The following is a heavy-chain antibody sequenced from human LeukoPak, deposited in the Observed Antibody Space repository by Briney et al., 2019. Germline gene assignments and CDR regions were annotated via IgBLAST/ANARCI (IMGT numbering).Heavy chain of an antibody. CDR3: ARDSSHGGDAFDI. D-gene: IGHD4-23*01. V-gene: IGHV3-30*03. J-gene: IGHJ3*02. CDR2: VSYDGSNK. Sequence: GGSLRLSCVASGFTFTSYGMHWVRQPPGKGLGWVAVVSYDGSNKYYADSVKGRFTISRDNSKNTLYLQMNSLRAEDTAVYYCARDSSHGGDAFDIWGQGTMVTVSS. CDR1: GFTFTSYG.